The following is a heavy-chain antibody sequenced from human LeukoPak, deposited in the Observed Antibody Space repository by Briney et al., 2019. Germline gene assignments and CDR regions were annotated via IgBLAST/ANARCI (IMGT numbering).Heavy chain of an antibody. D-gene: IGHD3-10*01. CDR2: INHSGST. CDR1: GFTFSSYA. J-gene: IGHJ4*02. CDR3: ASSPDPCGSGGGY. V-gene: IGHV4-34*01. Sequence: GSLRLSCAASGFTFSSYAMSWVRQAPGKGLEWIGEINHSGSTNYNPSLKSRVTISVDTSKNQFSLKLSSVTAADTAVYYCASSPDPCGSGGGYWGQGTLVTVSS.